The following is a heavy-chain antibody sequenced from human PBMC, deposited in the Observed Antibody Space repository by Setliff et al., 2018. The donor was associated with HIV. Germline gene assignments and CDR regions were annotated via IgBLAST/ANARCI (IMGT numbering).Heavy chain of an antibody. V-gene: IGHV1-69*13. CDR1: GYIFSVYL. CDR3: ARDLGRSLDY. Sequence: SVKVSCKASGYIFSVYLMHWVRQAPGQGLEWMGWINPIFGTTNYAPKFQGRVTLTADESASTTYMELSSLRSDDTAVYYCARDLGRSLDYWGQGTLVTVSS. J-gene: IGHJ4*02. CDR2: INPIFGTT.